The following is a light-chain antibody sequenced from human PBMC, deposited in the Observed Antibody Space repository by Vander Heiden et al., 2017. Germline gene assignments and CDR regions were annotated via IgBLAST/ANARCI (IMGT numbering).Light chain of an antibody. V-gene: IGKV3-20*01. CDR2: GTS. CDR1: QSVSSSY. J-gene: IGKJ5*01. CDR3: QQYVSSPIT. Sequence: EIVLTPSPGTLSLSPGERATLSCRASQSVSSSYLGGYQQKAGQAPRLLIYGTSNRATGIPDRCSGSGSGTDFTLTISRLEPEDFVMDYCQQYVSSPITFGQGTRLEI.